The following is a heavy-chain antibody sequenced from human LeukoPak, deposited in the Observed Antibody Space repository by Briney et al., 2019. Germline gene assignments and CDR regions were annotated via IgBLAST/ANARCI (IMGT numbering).Heavy chain of an antibody. J-gene: IGHJ4*02. D-gene: IGHD1-1*01. Sequence: GGSLRLSCAASGFTFSNYWMHWVRHTPRKGLVWVSRIGICGAYTSSADSVKGRFTMSRENAKNTMYLQMNSLRVEDPAVYYCVRDGQELAFDKWGQGTLVTVSS. CDR2: IGICGAYT. CDR1: GFTFSNYW. CDR3: VRDGQELAFDK. V-gene: IGHV3-74*01.